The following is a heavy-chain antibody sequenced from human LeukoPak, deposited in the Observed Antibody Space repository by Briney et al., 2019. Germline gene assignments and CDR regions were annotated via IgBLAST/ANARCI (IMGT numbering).Heavy chain of an antibody. CDR2: ISSSGSTM. CDR3: ARDSVTIRDYYYYYMDV. CDR1: GFTFSSYA. D-gene: IGHD5-24*01. V-gene: IGHV3-48*04. Sequence: GGSLRLSCAASGFTFSSYAMSWVRQAPGKGLEWVSYISSSGSTMYYADSVKGRFTISRDNAKNSLYLQMNSLRAEDTAVYYCARDSVTIRDYYYYYMDVWGKGTTVTVSS. J-gene: IGHJ6*03.